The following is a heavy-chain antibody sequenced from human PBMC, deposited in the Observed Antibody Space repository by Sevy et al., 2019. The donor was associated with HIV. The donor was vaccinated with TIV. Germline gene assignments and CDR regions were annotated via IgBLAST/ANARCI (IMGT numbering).Heavy chain of an antibody. Sequence: GGSLRLSCAASGFTFSSYWMSWVRQAPGKGLEWVANIKQDGSEKYYVDSVKGRFTISRDNAKNSLYLQMNSLRAEDTAVYYCARVREPLFDASCYYYYYYGMDVWGQGTTVTVSS. J-gene: IGHJ6*02. CDR1: GFTFSSYW. D-gene: IGHD3-10*02. V-gene: IGHV3-7*03. CDR2: IKQDGSEK. CDR3: ARVREPLFDASCYYYYYYGMDV.